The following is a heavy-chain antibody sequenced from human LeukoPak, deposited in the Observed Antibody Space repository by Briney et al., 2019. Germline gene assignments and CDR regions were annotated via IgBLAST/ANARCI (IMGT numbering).Heavy chain of an antibody. CDR3: ARISSGWYTLFDY. V-gene: IGHV5-51*01. CDR2: IYPGDSDT. CDR1: VYSFTSYW. Sequence: ESLKISCKGSVYSFTSYWLGWERQMPGKGLEWMGIIYPGDSDTRYSPSFQGQVTISADKSISTAYLQWSSLTASHTAMYYCARISSGWYTLFDYWGQGTLVTVSS. J-gene: IGHJ4*02. D-gene: IGHD6-19*01.